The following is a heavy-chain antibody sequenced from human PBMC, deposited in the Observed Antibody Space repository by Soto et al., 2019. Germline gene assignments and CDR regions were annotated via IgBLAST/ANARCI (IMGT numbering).Heavy chain of an antibody. Sequence: SETLSLTCTVSGGSISSSSYYWGWIRQPPGKGLEWIGSIYYSGYTYYNPSLKSRVTISVDTSKNHFSLKLSSVTAADTAVYYCARSEATVLDNWGQGTLVTVSS. CDR2: IYYSGYT. CDR3: ARSEATVLDN. J-gene: IGHJ4*02. D-gene: IGHD4-17*01. CDR1: GGSISSSSYY. V-gene: IGHV4-39*01.